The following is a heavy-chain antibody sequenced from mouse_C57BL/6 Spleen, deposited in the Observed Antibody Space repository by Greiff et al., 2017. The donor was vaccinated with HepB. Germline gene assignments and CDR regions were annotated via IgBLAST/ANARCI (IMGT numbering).Heavy chain of an antibody. Sequence: VQLVESGAELARPGASVKLSCKASGYTFTSYGISWVKQRTGQGLEWIGEIYPRSGNTYYNEKFKGKATLTADKSSSTAYMELRSLTSEDSAVYFCARQGYGSSYDYWGQGTTLTVSS. V-gene: IGHV1-81*01. CDR1: GYTFTSYG. D-gene: IGHD1-1*01. CDR3: ARQGYGSSYDY. J-gene: IGHJ2*01. CDR2: IYPRSGNT.